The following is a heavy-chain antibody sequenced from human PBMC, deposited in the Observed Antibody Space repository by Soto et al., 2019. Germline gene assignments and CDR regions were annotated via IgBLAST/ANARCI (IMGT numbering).Heavy chain of an antibody. Sequence: VPVLESGGGLVQPGGSLRLSCAASGFTFSSNGMNWVRQAPGKGLEWVSGIRSDGDTTYNADSVKGRFTVSTDTSKNTVYLQMNGLRVEDTAIYYCAKGKGVGATPDGANCWGQGTLVTVSS. CDR1: GFTFSSNG. CDR3: AKGKGVGATPDGANC. J-gene: IGHJ4*02. D-gene: IGHD1-26*01. CDR2: IRSDGDTT. V-gene: IGHV3-23*01.